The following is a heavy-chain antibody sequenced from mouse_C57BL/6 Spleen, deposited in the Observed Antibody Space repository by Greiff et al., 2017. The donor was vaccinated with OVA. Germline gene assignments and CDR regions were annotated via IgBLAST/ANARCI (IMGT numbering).Heavy chain of an antibody. J-gene: IGHJ3*01. CDR3: ATGWGRSSWFAY. D-gene: IGHD1-1*01. CDR2: ISRENGDT. CDR1: GFTIKDDE. Sequence: EVLLQQSGAELVRPGASVKLSCAASGFTIKDDEMHWVKQTPEQGLEWIGWISRENGDTDYASKVQGQDTITADTSKNTVYLQITSLTSEDTALYYCATGWGRSSWFAYWGHGALVTVSA. V-gene: IGHV14-4*01.